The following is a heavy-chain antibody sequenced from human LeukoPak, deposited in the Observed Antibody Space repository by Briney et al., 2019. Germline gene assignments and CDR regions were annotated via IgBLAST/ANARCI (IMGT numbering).Heavy chain of an antibody. CDR2: ISAYNGNT. D-gene: IGHD1-1*01. J-gene: IGHJ4*02. CDR3: ARGVEPRDYFDY. CDR1: GYTFTSYG. V-gene: IGHV1-18*01. Sequence: ASVKVSCKASGYTFTSYGISWVRQAPGQGLEWMGWISAYNGNTNYAQKLQGRVTMTTGTSTSTAYVELRSLRSDDTAVYYCARGVEPRDYFDYWGQGTLVTVSS.